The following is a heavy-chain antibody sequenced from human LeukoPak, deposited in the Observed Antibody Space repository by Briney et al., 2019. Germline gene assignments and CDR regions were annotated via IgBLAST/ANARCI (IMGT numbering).Heavy chain of an antibody. Sequence: PGGSLRLSCVASGFTFSRYWMHWVRQAPGKGLVWVSRSNSDGSSTNYADSVKGRFTISRDNSKNTLYLQMNSLRAEDTAVYYCAKDRVPLAARPLHFDYWGQGTLVTVSS. D-gene: IGHD6-6*01. CDR3: AKDRVPLAARPLHFDY. J-gene: IGHJ4*02. V-gene: IGHV3-74*01. CDR2: SNSDGSST. CDR1: GFTFSRYW.